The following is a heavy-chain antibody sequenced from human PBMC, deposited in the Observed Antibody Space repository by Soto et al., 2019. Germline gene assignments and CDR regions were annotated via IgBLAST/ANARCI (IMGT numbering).Heavy chain of an antibody. J-gene: IGHJ3*02. V-gene: IGHV3-23*01. Sequence: GGSLRLSCAASGFTFSSYAMSWVRQAPGKGLEWVSAISGSGGSTYYADSVKGRFTISRDNSKNTLYLQMNSLRAEDTAVYYGAKGNAAPNWGSHDAFDIWGQGTMVTVSS. CDR1: GFTFSSYA. CDR2: ISGSGGST. CDR3: AKGNAAPNWGSHDAFDI. D-gene: IGHD7-27*01.